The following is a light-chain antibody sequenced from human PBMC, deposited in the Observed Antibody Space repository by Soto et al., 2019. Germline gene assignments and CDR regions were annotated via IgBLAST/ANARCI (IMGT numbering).Light chain of an antibody. CDR3: QQYNNWPPRIT. J-gene: IGKJ5*01. V-gene: IGKV3D-15*01. Sequence: EIGMTQSPSTLSVSSGERATLSCRASQSVSRHLAWYQQKPGQAPRLLIYDASNRATGIPARFSGSGSGTDFTLTISSLEPEDFAVYYCQQYNNWPPRITFGQGTRLEIK. CDR2: DAS. CDR1: QSVSRH.